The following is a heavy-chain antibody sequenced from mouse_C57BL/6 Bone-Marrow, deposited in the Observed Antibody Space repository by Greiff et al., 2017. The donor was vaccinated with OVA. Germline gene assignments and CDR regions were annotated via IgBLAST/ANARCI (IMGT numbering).Heavy chain of an antibody. D-gene: IGHD2-14*01. CDR2: IDPSDSET. CDR1: GYTFTSYW. CDR3: ARGGYHWYFDV. V-gene: IGHV1-52*01. Sequence: QVQLQQPGAELVRPGSSVKLSCKASGYTFTSYWMHWVKQRPIQGLEWIGNIDPSDSETHYNQKFKDKATLTVDKSASTAYMQLSRLTSEDSAVDNGARGGYHWYFDVWGTGTTVTVSS. J-gene: IGHJ1*03.